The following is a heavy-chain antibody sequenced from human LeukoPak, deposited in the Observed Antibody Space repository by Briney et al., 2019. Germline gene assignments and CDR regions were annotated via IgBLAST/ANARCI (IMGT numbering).Heavy chain of an antibody. V-gene: IGHV3-30*04. D-gene: IGHD6-13*01. J-gene: IGHJ4*02. Sequence: PGGSLRLSCAASGFTFSSYEMHWVRQAPGKWLEWVAVISYDGSNKYYADSVKGRFTISRDNSKNTLYLQMNSLRAEDTAVYYCASYSSSWGYSFDYWGQGTLVTVSS. CDR2: ISYDGSNK. CDR3: ASYSSSWGYSFDY. CDR1: GFTFSSYE.